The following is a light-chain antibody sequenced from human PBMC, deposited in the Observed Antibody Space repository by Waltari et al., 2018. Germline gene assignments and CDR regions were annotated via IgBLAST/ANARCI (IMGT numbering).Light chain of an antibody. J-gene: IGKJ5*01. CDR3: HQRSNWPPEIS. CDR1: QTVTSY. V-gene: IGKV3-11*01. CDR2: DAF. Sequence: EIVLTQSPATLSLSPGERATLSCRARQTVTSYVAWYQQKPGQTPRLLIDDAFNRATGIPARFSGSGSGTDFTLTISSLEPEDFAVYYCHQRSNWPPEISFGQGTRLEIK.